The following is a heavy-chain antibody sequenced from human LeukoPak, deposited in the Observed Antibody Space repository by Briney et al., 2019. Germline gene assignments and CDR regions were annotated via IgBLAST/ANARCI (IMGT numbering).Heavy chain of an antibody. D-gene: IGHD6-19*01. J-gene: IGHJ4*02. V-gene: IGHV4-34*01. CDR1: GGSLSSYY. Sequence: SETLSLTCAVYGGSLSSYYCSWIRQPPGKGLEWIGHITHSGSTNYNPSFKNRVTVSVDASKNQFSLKLSSVTAADTAVYYCTYTGWYKVPDYWGQGTLVTVSS. CDR2: ITHSGST. CDR3: TYTGWYKVPDY.